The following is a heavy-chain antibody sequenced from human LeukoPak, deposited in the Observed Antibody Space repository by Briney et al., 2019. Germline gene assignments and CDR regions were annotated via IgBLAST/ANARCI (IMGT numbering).Heavy chain of an antibody. D-gene: IGHD3-22*01. J-gene: IGHJ6*02. CDR1: GTSLTTYF. CDR2: FYSSGST. V-gene: IGHV4-4*07. Sequence: SETLSLTCTVSGTSLTTYFWSWIRQPAGKGLEWIGRFYSSGSTSYNPSLKSRLTMSVDTPKNEFSLKLRSVTAADTAVYYCVRDRVDSSGYYYYYGLDVWGQGTTVTVSS. CDR3: VRDRVDSSGYYYYYGLDV.